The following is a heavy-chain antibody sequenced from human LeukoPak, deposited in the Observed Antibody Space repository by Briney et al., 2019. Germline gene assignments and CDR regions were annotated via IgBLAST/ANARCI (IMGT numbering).Heavy chain of an antibody. CDR1: GGSISSSSYY. CDR3: ASGGFLGGNFWGYYFDY. D-gene: IGHD4-23*01. J-gene: IGHJ4*02. V-gene: IGHV4-39*01. Sequence: SETLSLTCTVSGGSISSSSYYCGWIRQPPGKGLDWIGSIYYSGSTYYNLSLKSRVTISVDTSKNQFSLKLTSVTAADTAVYYCASGGFLGGNFWGYYFDYWGQGTLVTVSS. CDR2: IYYSGST.